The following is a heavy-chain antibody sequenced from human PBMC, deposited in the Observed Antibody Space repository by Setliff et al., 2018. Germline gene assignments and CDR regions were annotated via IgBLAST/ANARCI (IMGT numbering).Heavy chain of an antibody. CDR2: INTYTGSP. D-gene: IGHD3-22*01. Sequence: ASVKVSCKASGGTFSSYAISWVRQAPGQGLEWMGWINTYTGSPTYAQGFTGRFVFSLDTSVSTAYLQISSLKGEDTAVYYCARQASLYYYDSSGYYDYWGQGTLVTVSS. V-gene: IGHV7-4-1*02. CDR1: GGTFSSYA. J-gene: IGHJ4*02. CDR3: ARQASLYYYDSSGYYDY.